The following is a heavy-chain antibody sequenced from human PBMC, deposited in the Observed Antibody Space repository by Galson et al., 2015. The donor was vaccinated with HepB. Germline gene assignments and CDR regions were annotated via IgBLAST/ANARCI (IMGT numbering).Heavy chain of an antibody. CDR3: ASGPDIVVVVGFFDY. V-gene: IGHV3-21*01. CDR2: ISSSSSYI. Sequence: SLRLSCAASGFTFSSYSMNWVRQAPGKGLEWVSSISSSSSYIYYADSVKGRFTISRDNAKNSLYLQMNSLRAEDTAVYYCASGPDIVVVVGFFDYWGQGTLVTVSS. CDR1: GFTFSSYS. D-gene: IGHD2-15*01. J-gene: IGHJ4*02.